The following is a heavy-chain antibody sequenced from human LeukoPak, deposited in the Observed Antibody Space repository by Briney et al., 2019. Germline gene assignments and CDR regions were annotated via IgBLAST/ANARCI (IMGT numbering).Heavy chain of an antibody. CDR1: GFTVSSNY. V-gene: IGHV3-53*01. Sequence: PGGSLRLSCAASGFTVSSNYMSWVRQAPRKGLEWVSVIYSGGSTYYADSVKGRITISRDNSKNTLYLQMNSLRAEDTAVYYCARDSRYSGYEAHYYYYMDVWGKGTTVTVSS. CDR3: ARDSRYSGYEAHYYYYMDV. J-gene: IGHJ6*03. CDR2: IYSGGST. D-gene: IGHD5-12*01.